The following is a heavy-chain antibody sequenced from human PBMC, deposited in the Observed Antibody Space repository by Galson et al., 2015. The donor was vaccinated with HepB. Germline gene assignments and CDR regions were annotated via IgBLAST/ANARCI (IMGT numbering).Heavy chain of an antibody. V-gene: IGHV4-39*01. CDR3: ARHTWSDWDQNWFDP. CDR1: GGSISRSIFY. Sequence: SETLSLTCSVPGGSISRSIFYWGWIRQPPGKGLEWIGSIYYTGSTYYTPSLKSRVTISVDTSKNQFSLKLSSVTAADTAVYYCARHTWSDWDQNWFDPWGQGTLVTVSS. CDR2: IYYTGST. J-gene: IGHJ5*02. D-gene: IGHD1-26*01.